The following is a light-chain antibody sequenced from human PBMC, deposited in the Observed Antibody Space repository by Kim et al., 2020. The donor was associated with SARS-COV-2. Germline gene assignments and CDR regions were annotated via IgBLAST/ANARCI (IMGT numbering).Light chain of an antibody. CDR1: QSISSW. CDR3: QQYNSSPNT. J-gene: IGKJ2*01. Sequence: SASVGDRVTITCRASQSISSWLAWYQQKPGKAPKLLIYKASSLESGVPSRFSGSGSGTEFTLTISSLQPDDFATYYCQQYNSSPNTFGQGTKLEI. CDR2: KAS. V-gene: IGKV1-5*03.